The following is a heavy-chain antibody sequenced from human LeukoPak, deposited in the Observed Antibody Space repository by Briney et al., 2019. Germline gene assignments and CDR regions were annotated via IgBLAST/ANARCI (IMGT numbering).Heavy chain of an antibody. V-gene: IGHV4-31*03. CDR1: GVSISDGRYY. CDR2: KYYSGSA. D-gene: IGHD2-2*01. CDR3: ATPYCSSLSCLDVFNI. Sequence: TSETLSLTCSVSGVSISDGRYYWTWIRQPPGKRLEWIGYKYYSGSAKYNPSLKSRLTISIDTPKNQFSLHLSSVTAADTAMYYCATPYCSSLSCLDVFNIWGQGTMVTVSS. J-gene: IGHJ3*02.